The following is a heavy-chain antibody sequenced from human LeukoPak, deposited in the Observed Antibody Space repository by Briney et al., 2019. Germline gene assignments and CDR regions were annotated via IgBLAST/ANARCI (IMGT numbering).Heavy chain of an antibody. CDR2: INPNSGGT. CDR1: GYTFTGYY. CDR3: ARVQAAAAGYQTHYYYMDV. D-gene: IGHD6-13*01. Sequence: ASVKVSCKASGYTFTGYYMHWVRQAPGQGLEWMGWINPNSGGTNYAQKFQGRVTMTRDTSISTAYMELSRLRSEDTAVYYCARVQAAAAGYQTHYYYMDVWGKGTTVTVSS. J-gene: IGHJ6*03. V-gene: IGHV1-2*02.